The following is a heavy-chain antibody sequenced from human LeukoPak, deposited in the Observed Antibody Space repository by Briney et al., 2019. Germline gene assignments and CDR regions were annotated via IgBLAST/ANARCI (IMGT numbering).Heavy chain of an antibody. J-gene: IGHJ6*02. CDR3: ARDVGGYCSGGSCYNYGMDV. V-gene: IGHV4-31*03. CDR1: GGSISSGGYY. D-gene: IGHD2-15*01. Sequence: SETLSLTCTVSGGSISSGGYYWSWIRQHAGKGLEWIGYIYYSGSTYYNPSLKSRVTISVDTSKNQFSLKLSSVTAADTAAYYCARDVGGYCSGGSCYNYGMDVWGQGTTVTVSS. CDR2: IYYSGST.